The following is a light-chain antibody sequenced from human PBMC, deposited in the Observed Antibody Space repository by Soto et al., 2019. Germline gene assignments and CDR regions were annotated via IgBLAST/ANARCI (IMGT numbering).Light chain of an antibody. J-gene: IGLJ2*01. Sequence: QSALTQPPSASGSPGQSVTISCTGTSSDIGGYNYVSWYQHHPGKAPKLMISEVSKRPSGVPDRFSGSKSGNTASLTVSGLQAEDEVDYYCSSYAGSNVVFGGGTKVTVL. CDR3: SSYAGSNVV. CDR2: EVS. V-gene: IGLV2-8*01. CDR1: SSDIGGYNY.